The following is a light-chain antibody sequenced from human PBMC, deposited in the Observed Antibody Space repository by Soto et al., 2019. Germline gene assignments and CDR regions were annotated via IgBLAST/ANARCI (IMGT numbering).Light chain of an antibody. CDR2: AAS. CDR1: QSISSY. CDR3: QQSYSTPPWT. J-gene: IGKJ1*01. Sequence: DIQMTQSPSSLSASVGDRVTITCRASQSISSYLNWYQQKPGKAPKLLISAASSLQSGVPSRFSGSGSGTDFTLTISSLQPEDFATYYCQQSYSTPPWTFGQGTKVDIK. V-gene: IGKV1-39*01.